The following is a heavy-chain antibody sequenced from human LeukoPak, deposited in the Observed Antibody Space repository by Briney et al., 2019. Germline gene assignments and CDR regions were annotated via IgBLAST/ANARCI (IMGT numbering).Heavy chain of an antibody. CDR2: IYSGGST. CDR1: GFTVSSNY. J-gene: IGHJ6*02. Sequence: GGSLRLSCAASGFTVSSNYMSWVRQAPGKGLEWVSVIYSGGSTYYADSVKGRFTISRDNSKNTLYLQMNSLRAEDTAVYYCARDQSSSWYLDGMDVWGQGTTVTVSS. D-gene: IGHD6-13*01. CDR3: ARDQSSSWYLDGMDV. V-gene: IGHV3-53*01.